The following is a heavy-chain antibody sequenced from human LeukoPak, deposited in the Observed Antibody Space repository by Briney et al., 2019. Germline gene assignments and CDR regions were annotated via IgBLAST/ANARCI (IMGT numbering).Heavy chain of an antibody. Sequence: GGSLRLSCAASGFTFSSYAMSWVRQAPGKGLEWVSAISGSGGSTYYADSVKGRFTISRDNSKNTLYLQMNSLRAEDTAVYYCARGVNYFVLEYWGQGTLVTISS. J-gene: IGHJ4*02. CDR3: ARGVNYFVLEY. CDR2: ISGSGGST. D-gene: IGHD3-10*02. V-gene: IGHV3-23*01. CDR1: GFTFSSYA.